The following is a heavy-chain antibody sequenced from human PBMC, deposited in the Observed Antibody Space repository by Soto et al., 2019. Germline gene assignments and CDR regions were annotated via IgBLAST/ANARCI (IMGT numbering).Heavy chain of an antibody. CDR2: IRRKAYGGTT. J-gene: IGHJ4*02. Sequence: LRLSCTVSGFSVGDYDMSWVRQAPGKGLEWVGLIRRKAYGGTTEYAASVKGRFTISRDDSKSIAYLQMNSLETEDTAVYYCTRVRRTMIVVVNDYWGQGTLVTVSS. V-gene: IGHV3-49*04. CDR1: GFSVGDYD. D-gene: IGHD3-22*01. CDR3: TRVRRTMIVVVNDY.